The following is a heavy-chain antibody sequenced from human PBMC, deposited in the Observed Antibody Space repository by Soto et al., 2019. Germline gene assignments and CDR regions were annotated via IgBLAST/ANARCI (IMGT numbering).Heavy chain of an antibody. Sequence: GGSLRLSCVVSGFTFSRNWMSWVRQAPGKGLEWVANIKQDGSEKYYVDSVKGRFTISRDNAKNSLYLQMNSLRAEDTAVYYCARIVYSSGWGVSWFDPWGQGTLVTVSS. CDR3: ARIVYSSGWGVSWFDP. CDR2: IKQDGSEK. V-gene: IGHV3-7*01. D-gene: IGHD6-19*01. CDR1: GFTFSRNW. J-gene: IGHJ5*02.